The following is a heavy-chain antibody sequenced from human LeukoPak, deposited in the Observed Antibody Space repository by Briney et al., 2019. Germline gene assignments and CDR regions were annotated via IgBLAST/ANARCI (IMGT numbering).Heavy chain of an antibody. CDR2: ISSDGSST. V-gene: IGHV3-74*01. Sequence: GGSLRLSCAASGFTFSSYWMHWVRQAPGKGLEWVSRISSDGSSTYYADSVKGRFTISRDNAKNTLNLQMISLKAEDTAVYYCASSRWGGDCPAYWGQGTLVTVSS. CDR1: GFTFSSYW. D-gene: IGHD2-21*02. CDR3: ASSRWGGDCPAY. J-gene: IGHJ4*02.